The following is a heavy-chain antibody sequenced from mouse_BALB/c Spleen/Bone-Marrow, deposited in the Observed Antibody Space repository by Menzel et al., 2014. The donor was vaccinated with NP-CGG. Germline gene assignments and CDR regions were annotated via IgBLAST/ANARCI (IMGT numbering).Heavy chain of an antibody. V-gene: IGHV1-67*01. Sequence: QVQLQQSGPELVRPGVSVKISCKGSGYTFTDYAMHWVKQSHAKSLEWIGAISTYSGNTNYNQEFKGKATMTVDKSSSTACMELARVTSEGSAIYYCARSGYGYDWFAYWGQGTLVTVSA. D-gene: IGHD2-2*01. CDR2: ISTYSGNT. J-gene: IGHJ3*01. CDR1: GYTFTDYA. CDR3: ARSGYGYDWFAY.